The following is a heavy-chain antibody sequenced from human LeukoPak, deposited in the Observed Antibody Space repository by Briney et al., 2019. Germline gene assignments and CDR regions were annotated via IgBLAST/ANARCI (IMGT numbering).Heavy chain of an antibody. Sequence: SETLSLTCTVSGYSISSGYYWGWIRQPPGKGLEWIGSIYHSGSTYYNPSLKSRVTISVDTSKNQFSLKLSSVTAADTAVYYCALRSIPPASFDYWGQGTLVTVSS. CDR3: ALRSIPPASFDY. V-gene: IGHV4-38-2*02. D-gene: IGHD2/OR15-2a*01. CDR2: IYHSGST. J-gene: IGHJ4*02. CDR1: GYSISSGYY.